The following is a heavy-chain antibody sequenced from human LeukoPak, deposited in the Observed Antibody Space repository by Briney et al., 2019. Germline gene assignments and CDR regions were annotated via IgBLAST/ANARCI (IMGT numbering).Heavy chain of an antibody. CDR1: GFTFSSYG. J-gene: IGHJ5*02. CDR2: IRYDGGNK. Sequence: GGSLRLSCAASGFTFSSYGMHWVRQAPGKGLKWVAFIRYDGGNKYYADSVKGRFTISRDNSKNTLYLQMNSLRAEDTAVYYCAKGTKAVVATGNWFDPWGQGTLVTVSS. D-gene: IGHD6-19*01. V-gene: IGHV3-30*02. CDR3: AKGTKAVVATGNWFDP.